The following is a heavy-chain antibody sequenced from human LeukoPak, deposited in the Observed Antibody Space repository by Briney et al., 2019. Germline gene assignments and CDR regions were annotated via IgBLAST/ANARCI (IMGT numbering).Heavy chain of an antibody. CDR1: GYTFTGYY. Sequence: ASVKVSCKASGYTFTGYYMHWVRQAPGQGLEWMGWINPNSGGTNYAQKFQGRVTMTRDTSISTAYMELSRPRSDDTAVYYCAREGSSGWYYYYGMDVWGQGTTVTVSS. J-gene: IGHJ6*02. V-gene: IGHV1-2*02. CDR2: INPNSGGT. D-gene: IGHD6-19*01. CDR3: AREGSSGWYYYYGMDV.